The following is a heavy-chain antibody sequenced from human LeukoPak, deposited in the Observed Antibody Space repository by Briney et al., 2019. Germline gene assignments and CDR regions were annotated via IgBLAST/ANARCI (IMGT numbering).Heavy chain of an antibody. J-gene: IGHJ3*02. D-gene: IGHD5-18*01. CDR2: IKQDGSEK. CDR1: GFTFSSYR. V-gene: IGHV3-7*01. Sequence: PGGPLRLSCAASGFTFSSYRMSGFAQAPGKALEWVANIKQDGSEKYYVDSVKGRFTNSRDNAKDSLYLQMNSLRAEDTAVYYCARDRPGRYSYGHGAFDIWGQGTMVTVSS. CDR3: ARDRPGRYSYGHGAFDI.